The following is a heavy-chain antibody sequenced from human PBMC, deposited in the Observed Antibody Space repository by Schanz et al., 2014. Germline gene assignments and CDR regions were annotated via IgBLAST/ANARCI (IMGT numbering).Heavy chain of an antibody. CDR2: ITYNGGTI. V-gene: IGHV3-48*01. J-gene: IGHJ4*02. CDR1: GITFSSHS. CDR3: ARGGSGSHYRLDY. Sequence: EVHLVESGGGLVQPGGSLRLSCAASGITFSSHSFNWVRQAPGKGLEWISYITYNGGTIYYADSMKGRFTVSRDNAENALYLQMNSLRAEDTGLYFCARGGSGSHYRLDYWGQRTLVTVSS. D-gene: IGHD1-26*01.